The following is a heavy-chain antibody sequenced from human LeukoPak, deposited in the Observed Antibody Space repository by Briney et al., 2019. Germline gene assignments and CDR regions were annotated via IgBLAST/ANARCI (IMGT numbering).Heavy chain of an antibody. CDR3: AKDIFAWTVRGVFDY. CDR1: GFTFSSYP. CDR2: ISYDGSKI. V-gene: IGHV3-30-3*01. Sequence: GGSLRLSCAASGFTFSSYPLHWVRQAPGRGLEWVTLISYDGSKIYYADPVKGRFTISRDNAKNTLYLQMNSLRPEDTAFYYCAKDIFAWTVRGVFDYWGQGTLVTVSS. J-gene: IGHJ4*02. D-gene: IGHD3-10*01.